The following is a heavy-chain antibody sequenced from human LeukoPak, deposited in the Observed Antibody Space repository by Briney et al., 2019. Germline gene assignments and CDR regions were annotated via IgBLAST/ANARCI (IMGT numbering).Heavy chain of an antibody. J-gene: IGHJ4*02. D-gene: IGHD3-9*01. V-gene: IGHV4-30-4*01. CDR3: ARVSFLTGYSFDY. CDR2: IYYSGST. CDR1: GGSISNYY. Sequence: SETLSLTCTVSGGSISNYYWSWIRQPPGKGLEWIGYIYYSGSTYYNPSLKSRVSISVDTSKNQFSLKLSSVTAADTAVYYCARVSFLTGYSFDYWGQGTLVTVSS.